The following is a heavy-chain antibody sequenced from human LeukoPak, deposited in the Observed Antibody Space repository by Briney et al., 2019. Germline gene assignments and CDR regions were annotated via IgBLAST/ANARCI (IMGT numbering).Heavy chain of an antibody. Sequence: GGSLRLSCVASGFTFGSFGMHWVRQAPGKGLQWVALISYDGSDKYYEDSVKGRFTVSRDNSKNTLYLQMNSLRPEDTAVYYCAKDWGLTELVGSWGQGTLVTVSS. CDR1: GFTFGSFG. D-gene: IGHD3-16*01. CDR3: AKDWGLTELVGS. CDR2: ISYDGSDK. J-gene: IGHJ5*02. V-gene: IGHV3-30*18.